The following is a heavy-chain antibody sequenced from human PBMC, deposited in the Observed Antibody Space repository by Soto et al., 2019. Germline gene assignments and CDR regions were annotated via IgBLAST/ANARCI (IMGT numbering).Heavy chain of an antibody. CDR1: GGSFSGYY. J-gene: IGHJ6*02. CDR3: ARIAGGYYYYYGMDV. Sequence: SETLSLTCAVYGGSFSGYYWSWIRQPPGKGLEWIGEINHSGSTNYNPSLKSRVTISVDTSKNQFSLKLSSVTAADTAVYYCARIAGGYYYYYGMDVWGQGTTVTVSS. D-gene: IGHD3-16*01. CDR2: INHSGST. V-gene: IGHV4-34*01.